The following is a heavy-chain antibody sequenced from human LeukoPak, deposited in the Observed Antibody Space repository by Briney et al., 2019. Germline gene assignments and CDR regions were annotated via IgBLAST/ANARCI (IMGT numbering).Heavy chain of an antibody. Sequence: MASDTLSLTCTVSGGSVSSYYWNWIRQPPGKGLEWIGYIYYTGSSNYNPSLKSRVSISVDTSKNQFSLKPTSVTAADTAVYFCARLSRGSSAGFDYWGQGVLVTVSS. CDR1: GGSVSSYY. J-gene: IGHJ4*02. V-gene: IGHV4-59*02. CDR2: IYYTGSS. CDR3: ARLSRGSSAGFDY. D-gene: IGHD6-6*01.